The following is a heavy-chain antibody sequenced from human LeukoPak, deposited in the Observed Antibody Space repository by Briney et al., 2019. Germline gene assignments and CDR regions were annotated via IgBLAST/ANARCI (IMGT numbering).Heavy chain of an antibody. J-gene: IGHJ4*02. CDR2: LDGSGGST. CDR3: AKDQYDYVWGSRFDS. D-gene: IGHD3-16*01. V-gene: IGHV3-23*01. CDR1: GFTFSSYA. Sequence: PGGSLRLSCAASGFTFSSYAMSWVRQAPGKGLEWVSALDGSGGSTYYADSVKGRFTISRDNSKNTLYLQMNSLRAEDTALYYCAKDQYDYVWGSRFDSWGQGTLVTVSS.